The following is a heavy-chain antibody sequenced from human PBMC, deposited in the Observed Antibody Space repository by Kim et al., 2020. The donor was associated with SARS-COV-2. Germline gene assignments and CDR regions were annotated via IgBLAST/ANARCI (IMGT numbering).Heavy chain of an antibody. Sequence: GGSLRLSCAASGFTFSSYGMHWVRQAPGKGLEWVAVIWYDGSNKYYADSVKGRFTISRDNSKNTLYLQMNSLRAEDTAVYYCARDRALDILTATGAFDIWGQGTMVTVSS. V-gene: IGHV3-33*01. CDR2: IWYDGSNK. D-gene: IGHD3-9*01. CDR1: GFTFSSYG. J-gene: IGHJ3*02. CDR3: ARDRALDILTATGAFDI.